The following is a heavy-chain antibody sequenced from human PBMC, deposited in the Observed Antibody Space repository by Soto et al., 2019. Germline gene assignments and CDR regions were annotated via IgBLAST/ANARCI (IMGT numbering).Heavy chain of an antibody. CDR1: GFTFSDYY. V-gene: IGHV3-11*01. Sequence: QVQLVESGGSLVKPGGSLRLSCAASGFTFSDYYMTWIRQAPGKGLEWVSYISSSGSTTYDADSVKGRFTIYRDNAKNSLYLQMNSLRAEDTAVYYCARDKMYYYDSSGSERFDYWGQGTLVTVSS. CDR3: ARDKMYYYDSSGSERFDY. CDR2: ISSSGSTT. D-gene: IGHD3-22*01. J-gene: IGHJ4*02.